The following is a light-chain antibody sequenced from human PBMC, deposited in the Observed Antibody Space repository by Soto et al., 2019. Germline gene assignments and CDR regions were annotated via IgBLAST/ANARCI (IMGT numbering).Light chain of an antibody. CDR3: TSYTSHDIGV. J-gene: IGLJ3*02. CDR2: DVY. CDR1: SSDVGGYNY. V-gene: IGLV2-14*03. Sequence: QSALTQPASVSGSPGQSITISCTGTSSDVGGYNYVSWYQHHPGKAPKLLIYDVYNRPSGVSNRFSGSKSGNTASLTISGLKAEDEADYYCTSYTSHDIGVFGGGTKLTVL.